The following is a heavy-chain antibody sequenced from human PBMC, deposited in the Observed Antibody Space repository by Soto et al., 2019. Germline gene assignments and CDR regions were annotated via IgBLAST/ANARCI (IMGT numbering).Heavy chain of an antibody. J-gene: IGHJ4*02. CDR1: GASITGADSY. CDR3: GRQVFATFGENYFDN. V-gene: IGHV4-30-4*01. Sequence: PSETLSLTCAVSGASITGADSYWFWIRKPPGKGLEWIGYIAYSGDTYYNPSLRSRMTISVDTSKNHFSLVLSSVTASDTAVYFCGRQVFATFGENYFDNWGQGTLVTVSS. D-gene: IGHD3-3*01. CDR2: IAYSGDT.